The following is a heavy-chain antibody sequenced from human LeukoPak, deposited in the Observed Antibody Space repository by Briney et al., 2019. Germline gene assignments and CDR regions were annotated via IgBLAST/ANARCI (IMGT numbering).Heavy chain of an antibody. D-gene: IGHD4-17*01. Sequence: GGSLRLSCAASGFTFSSYSMNRVRQAPGKGLEWVSYISSSSSTIYYADSVEGRFTISRDNAKNSLYLQMNSLRAEDTAVYYCAREDYGSDYWGQGTLVTVSS. J-gene: IGHJ4*02. CDR1: GFTFSSYS. CDR2: ISSSSSTI. CDR3: AREDYGSDY. V-gene: IGHV3-48*01.